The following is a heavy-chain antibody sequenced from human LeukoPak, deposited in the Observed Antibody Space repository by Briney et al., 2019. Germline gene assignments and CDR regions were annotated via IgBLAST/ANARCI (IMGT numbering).Heavy chain of an antibody. V-gene: IGHV4-39*01. Sequence: SETLSLTCTVSGGSISSSGYYWGWIRQPPGKGLEWIASIYYSGSTYYNPSLKSRVTISVDTSKNQLSLKLSSVTAADTAVYYCASSPGYYFDYWGQGTLVTVSS. CDR3: ASSPGYYFDY. J-gene: IGHJ4*02. CDR2: IYYSGST. CDR1: GGSISSSGYY.